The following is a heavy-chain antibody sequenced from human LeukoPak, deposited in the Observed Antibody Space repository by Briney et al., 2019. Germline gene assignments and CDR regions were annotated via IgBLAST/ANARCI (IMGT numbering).Heavy chain of an antibody. CDR3: ARSAGRGATGYAFDI. CDR1: GYSFTSYW. D-gene: IGHD1-26*01. J-gene: IGHJ3*02. CDR2: IYPGDSDT. V-gene: IGHV5-51*01. Sequence: GESLKISCKGSGYSFTSYWIAWVRQMPGKGLEWMGIIYPGDSDTRYSPSFQGQVTISADKSISTAYLQWSSLKASDTAMYYCARSAGRGATGYAFDIWGQGTMVTVSS.